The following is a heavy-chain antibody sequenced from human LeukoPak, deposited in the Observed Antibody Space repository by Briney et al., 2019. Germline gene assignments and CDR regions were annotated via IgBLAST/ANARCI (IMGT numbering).Heavy chain of an antibody. J-gene: IGHJ4*02. CDR1: GGSTTTTNY. D-gene: IGHD1-26*01. CDR2: ISLSGYT. CDR3: SRESGPYSPLGH. Sequence: PSETLSLTCGVSGGSTTTTNYWSWVRQPPARGLEWSGEISLSGYTGFNPSLRGRVTMSLDESNNHLSLTLTSVTAADTAIYYCSRESGPYSPLGHWGKGILVTVTT. V-gene: IGHV4-4*02.